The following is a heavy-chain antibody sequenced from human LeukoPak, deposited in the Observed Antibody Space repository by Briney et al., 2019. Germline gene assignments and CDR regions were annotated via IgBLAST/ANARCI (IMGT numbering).Heavy chain of an antibody. D-gene: IGHD3-3*01. J-gene: IGHJ4*02. V-gene: IGHV4-30-2*01. Sequence: PSQTLSLTCAVSGGSISSGGYSWSWIRQPPGKGLEWIGYIYHSGSTYYNPSLKSRVTISVDRSKNQFSLKLRSVTAADTAVYYCARLRGGITIFGVVPWYFDYWGQGTLVTVSS. CDR1: GGSISSGGYS. CDR2: IYHSGST. CDR3: ARLRGGITIFGVVPWYFDY.